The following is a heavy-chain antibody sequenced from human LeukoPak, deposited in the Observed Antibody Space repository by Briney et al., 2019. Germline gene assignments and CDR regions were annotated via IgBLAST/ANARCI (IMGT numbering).Heavy chain of an antibody. CDR1: GYTFTSYG. CDR2: ISAYNGNT. D-gene: IGHD2-15*01. Sequence: ASVKVSCTASGYTFTSYGISWVRQSPGQGLEWMGWISAYNGNTNYAQKLQGRVTMTTDTSTSTAYMELRSLRSDDTAVYYCARSDCSGGSCYDLDYWGQGTLVTVSS. V-gene: IGHV1-18*01. CDR3: ARSDCSGGSCYDLDY. J-gene: IGHJ4*02.